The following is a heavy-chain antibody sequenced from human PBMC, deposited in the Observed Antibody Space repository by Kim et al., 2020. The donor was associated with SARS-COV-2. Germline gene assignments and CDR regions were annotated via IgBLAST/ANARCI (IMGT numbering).Heavy chain of an antibody. CDR3: ARVGNSGDY. CDR1: GGSFSGYY. J-gene: IGHJ4*02. V-gene: IGHV4-34*01. CDR2: INHSGST. Sequence: SETLSLTCAVYGGSFSGYYWSWIRQPPGKGLEWIGEINHSGSTNYNPSLKSRVTISVDTSKNQFSLKLSSVTAADTAVYYCARVGNSGDYWGQGTLVTVSS. D-gene: IGHD7-27*01.